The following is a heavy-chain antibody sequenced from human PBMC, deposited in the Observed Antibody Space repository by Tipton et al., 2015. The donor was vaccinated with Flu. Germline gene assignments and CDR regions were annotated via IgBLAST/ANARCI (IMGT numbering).Heavy chain of an antibody. CDR3: ARHGGYYFDY. J-gene: IGHJ4*02. Sequence: TLSLTCAVYSGSVSGHYWSWICQPPGKGLEWIGEISHSRRTNYNPSLKSRVTISVDTSKNQFSLKLSSVNAADTAVYYCARHGGYYFDYWGQGTLVTVSS. V-gene: IGHV4-34*01. CDR2: ISHSRRT. CDR1: SGSVSGHY. D-gene: IGHD4-23*01.